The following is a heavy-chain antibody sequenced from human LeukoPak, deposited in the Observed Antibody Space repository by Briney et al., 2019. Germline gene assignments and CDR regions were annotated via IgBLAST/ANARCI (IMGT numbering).Heavy chain of an antibody. CDR3: ARVQQPDY. J-gene: IGHJ4*02. CDR2: IYYSGSA. Sequence: SETLSLTCTVSGGSINSYYWTWIRQPPGKGLEWIGCIYYSGSANYNPSLKSRVTISVDTSKNQFSLELRSLTAADSAVYYCARVQQPDYWGQGTLVTVSS. D-gene: IGHD6-13*01. V-gene: IGHV4-59*01. CDR1: GGSINSYY.